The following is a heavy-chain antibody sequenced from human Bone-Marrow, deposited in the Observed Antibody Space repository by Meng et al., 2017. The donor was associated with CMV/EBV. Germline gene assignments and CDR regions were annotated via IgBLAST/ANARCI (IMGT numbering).Heavy chain of an antibody. CDR3: LYGGNSGGFDY. CDR2: IKQDGSEK. V-gene: IGHV3-7*01. Sequence: GESLKISCAASGFTFSSYWMTWVRRAPGKGLEWVANIKQDGSEKYYVDSVKGRFTISRDNAKNSLFLQMNSLRAEDTAVYYCLYGGNSGGFDYWGQGTLVTVSS. J-gene: IGHJ4*02. CDR1: GFTFSSYW. D-gene: IGHD4-23*01.